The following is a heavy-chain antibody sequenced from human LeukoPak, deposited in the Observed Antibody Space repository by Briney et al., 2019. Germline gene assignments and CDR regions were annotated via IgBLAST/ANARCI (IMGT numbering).Heavy chain of an antibody. Sequence: PGGSLRLSCAASEFTISRYWMHWVRQAPGKGLVWVSNINNDGSITTYADSVKGRFTISRDNVKNTLFLQMNSLGAEDTAVYYCASLEMATDYWGQGTLVTVSS. V-gene: IGHV3-74*01. CDR2: INNDGSIT. J-gene: IGHJ4*02. CDR3: ASLEMATDY. CDR1: EFTISRYW. D-gene: IGHD5-24*01.